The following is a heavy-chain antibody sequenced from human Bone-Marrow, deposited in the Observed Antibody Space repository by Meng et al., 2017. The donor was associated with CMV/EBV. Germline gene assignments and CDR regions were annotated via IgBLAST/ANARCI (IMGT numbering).Heavy chain of an antibody. D-gene: IGHD1/OR15-1a*01. J-gene: IGHJ5*02. CDR2: IIPIFGTA. CDR1: GGNFSSYA. Sequence: SVKVSCKASGGNFSSYAIRWVGQAPGQGLEWMGGIIPIFGTANYAQKFQGRVTITTDGATSTAYMELSSLRSEDTAVYYCARVWALEQNYWFDPWGQGTLVTVSS. V-gene: IGHV1-69*05. CDR3: ARVWALEQNYWFDP.